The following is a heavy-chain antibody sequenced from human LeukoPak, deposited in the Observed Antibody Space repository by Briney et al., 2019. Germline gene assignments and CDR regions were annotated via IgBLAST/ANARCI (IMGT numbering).Heavy chain of an antibody. Sequence: GGSLRLSCAASGFTFSSYWMSWVRQAPGKGLEWVANIKQDGSEKYYVDSVKGRFTISRDNAKNSLYLQMNSLRAEDTALYYCAKAHYDFWAPFDYWGQGTLVTVSS. D-gene: IGHD3-3*01. CDR1: GFTFSSYW. CDR2: IKQDGSEK. J-gene: IGHJ4*02. V-gene: IGHV3-7*03. CDR3: AKAHYDFWAPFDY.